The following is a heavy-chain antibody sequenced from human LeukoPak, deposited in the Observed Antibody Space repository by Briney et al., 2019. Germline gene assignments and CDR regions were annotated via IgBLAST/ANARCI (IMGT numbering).Heavy chain of an antibody. Sequence: GGSLRLSCAASGFTFSTFAMSWVRQAPGKGLEWVSTISGSGTSTYFADSVKGRFTISRDNSKNTLYLQMNGLRAEDTAVYYCAKDPEQLIGYCSGGTCSLRYWGQGTLVTVSS. J-gene: IGHJ4*02. D-gene: IGHD2-15*01. V-gene: IGHV3-23*01. CDR3: AKDPEQLIGYCSGGTCSLRY. CDR1: GFTFSTFA. CDR2: ISGSGTST.